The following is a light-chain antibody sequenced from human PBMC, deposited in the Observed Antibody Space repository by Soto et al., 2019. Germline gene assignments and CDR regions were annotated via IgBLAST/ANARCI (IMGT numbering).Light chain of an antibody. CDR1: QGVSSY. J-gene: IGKJ5*01. CDR3: HQRNKWRPFT. CDR2: DAS. Sequence: EIVLTQSPATLSSSPGERATLTCRASQGVSSYLAWYQQKPGQAPRLLIYDASNIYTGIPARFSGSGPGTDFSLTITSAKLKDFVVYYCHQRNKWRPFTFGKGTRLEIK. V-gene: IGKV3D-11*01.